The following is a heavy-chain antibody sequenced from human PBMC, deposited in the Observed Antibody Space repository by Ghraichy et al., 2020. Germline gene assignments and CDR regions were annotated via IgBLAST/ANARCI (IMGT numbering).Heavy chain of an antibody. Sequence: GGYLRLSCAASGFTVSSNYMSWVRQAPGKGLEWVSVIYSGGSTYYADSVKGRFTISRDNSKNTLYLQMNSLRAEDTAVYYCARVIRIAAENWFDPWGQGTLVTVSS. CDR3: ARVIRIAAENWFDP. CDR1: GFTVSSNY. CDR2: IYSGGST. D-gene: IGHD6-13*01. V-gene: IGHV3-53*01. J-gene: IGHJ5*02.